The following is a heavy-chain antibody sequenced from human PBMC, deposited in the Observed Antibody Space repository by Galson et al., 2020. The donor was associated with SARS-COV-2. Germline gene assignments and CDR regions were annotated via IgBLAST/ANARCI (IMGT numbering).Heavy chain of an antibody. CDR3: ARHGGWYYYYMDV. CDR1: GASISSYY. V-gene: IGHV4-59*08. Sequence: SETLSPTCTVSGASISSYYWSWIRQPPGKGLEWIVSTYYSGSTNYNPSPKSRVTISVDTTKNQFPLKLSSVTAADTAVYYCARHGGWYYYYMDVWGKGTTVTVSS. D-gene: IGHD2-15*01. J-gene: IGHJ6*03. CDR2: TYYSGST.